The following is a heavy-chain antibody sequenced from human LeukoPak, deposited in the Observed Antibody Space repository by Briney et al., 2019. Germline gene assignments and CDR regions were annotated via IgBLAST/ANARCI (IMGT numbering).Heavy chain of an antibody. Sequence: SETLSLTCTVSGGSISSGGYYWSWIRQHPGKGLEWIGYIYYSGSTYYNPSLKSRVTISVDTSKNQFSLKLSSVTAADTAVYYCARDPYYGSGSYRDYWGQGTLVTVSS. V-gene: IGHV4-31*03. J-gene: IGHJ4*02. CDR2: IYYSGST. CDR3: ARDPYYGSGSYRDY. D-gene: IGHD3-10*01. CDR1: GGSISSGGYY.